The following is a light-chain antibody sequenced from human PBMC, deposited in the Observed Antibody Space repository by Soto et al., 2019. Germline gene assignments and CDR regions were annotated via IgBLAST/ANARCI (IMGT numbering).Light chain of an antibody. J-gene: IGKJ4*01. CDR2: SAS. V-gene: IGKV1-9*01. Sequence: DIQLTQSPSFVSASVGDRVTITCRASQDIGNFLAWYQQKPGKAPKLLIYSASTLQRGVPSRFSGSGSAAEFSLTISSLQPEDFAAYFCQQLNNYPLTFGGGTKVEI. CDR1: QDIGNF. CDR3: QQLNNYPLT.